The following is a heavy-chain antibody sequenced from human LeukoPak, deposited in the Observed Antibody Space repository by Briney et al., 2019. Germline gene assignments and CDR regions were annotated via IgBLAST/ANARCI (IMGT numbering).Heavy chain of an antibody. CDR2: INPNSGGT. V-gene: IGHV1-2*06. CDR1: GYTFTGYY. D-gene: IGHD2-8*01. Sequence: ASVKVSCKASGYTFTGYYMHWVRQAPGQGPEWMGRINPNSGGTNYAQKFQGRVTMTRDTSTSTVYMELSSLRSEDTAVYYCARGTPIVLMVYAFGPWGQGTLVTVSS. J-gene: IGHJ5*02. CDR3: ARGTPIVLMVYAFGP.